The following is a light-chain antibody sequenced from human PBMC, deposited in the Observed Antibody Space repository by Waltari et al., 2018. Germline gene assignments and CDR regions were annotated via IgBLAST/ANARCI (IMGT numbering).Light chain of an antibody. CDR1: QNVAGTY. CDR2: GAS. V-gene: IGKV3-20*01. Sequence: EIVLTQSPGTLSLSPGDRSTLSCRASQNVAGTYLAWSQQKPGQAPRLLIYGASNRATGIPDRFTGSGSGTDFTLTISRLEPDDSAVYYCQQYDISPPWTFGQGTKVEI. CDR3: QQYDISPPWT. J-gene: IGKJ1*01.